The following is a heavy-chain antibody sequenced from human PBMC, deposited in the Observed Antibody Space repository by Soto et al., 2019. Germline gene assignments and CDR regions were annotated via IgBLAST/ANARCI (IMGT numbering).Heavy chain of an antibody. V-gene: IGHV4-31*03. CDR1: GDSLSRGGYY. J-gene: IGHJ4*02. D-gene: IGHD3-10*01. CDR3: AKSSVRGIKHS. Sequence: QVQLQESGPGLVKPSQTLSLTCTVSGDSLSRGGYYWSWIRQHPGKGLEWIGYIYFSGSAYYNPYLKSRVTMSIDTSKNQFSLRLTSLTAADTAVYYCAKSSVRGIKHSWGQGTLAIVSS. CDR2: IYFSGSA.